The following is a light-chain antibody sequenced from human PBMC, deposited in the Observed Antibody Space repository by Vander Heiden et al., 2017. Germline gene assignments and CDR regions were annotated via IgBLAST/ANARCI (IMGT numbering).Light chain of an antibody. CDR1: QGISNY. CDR3: QQSNNTPLT. J-gene: IGKJ3*01. Sequence: QITPSPSSLSASVGDRVTITCRASQGISNYLNWYQQKPGKAPKLLIYTASSLESGVPARFSGSGSGTDFSLTISSLQPEDFATFYCQQSNNTPLTFGPGTRVDI. CDR2: TAS. V-gene: IGKV1-39*01.